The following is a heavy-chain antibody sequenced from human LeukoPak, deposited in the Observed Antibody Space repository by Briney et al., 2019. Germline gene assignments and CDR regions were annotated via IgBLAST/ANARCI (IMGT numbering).Heavy chain of an antibody. Sequence: ASVKVSCKASGYTFTGYYMHWVRQAPGQGLEWMGWINPNSGGTNYAQKSQGRVTMTRDTSISTAYMELSRLRSDDTAVYYCATLYTAIRNWFDPWGQGTLVTVSS. CDR3: ATLYTAIRNWFDP. CDR2: INPNSGGT. V-gene: IGHV1-2*02. CDR1: GYTFTGYY. D-gene: IGHD5-18*01. J-gene: IGHJ5*02.